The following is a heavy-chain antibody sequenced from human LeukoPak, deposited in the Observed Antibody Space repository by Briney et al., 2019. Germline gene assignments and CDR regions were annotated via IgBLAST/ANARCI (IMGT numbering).Heavy chain of an antibody. V-gene: IGHV3-48*01. Sequence: GGSLRLSCAASGFTFSTYSMNWLRQAPGKGLEWLSYISSSSNTIYYADSMKGRFTISRDDAKNSLYLQMNSLRAEGTAVYYCARSSYTPLDYWGQGTLVTVSS. CDR2: ISSSSNTI. D-gene: IGHD1-1*01. CDR3: ARSSYTPLDY. J-gene: IGHJ4*02. CDR1: GFTFSTYS.